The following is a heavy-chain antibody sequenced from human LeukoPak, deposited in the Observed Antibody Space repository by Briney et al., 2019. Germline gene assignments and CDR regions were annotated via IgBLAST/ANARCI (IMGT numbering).Heavy chain of an antibody. V-gene: IGHV3-30*02. CDR2: IRYDGSNK. J-gene: IGHJ6*03. Sequence: GGSLRLSCAASGFTFSSYGMHWVRQAPGKGLEWVAFIRYDGSNKYYADSVKSRFTISRDNSKNTLYLQMNSLRAEDTAVYYCAKDSYYDSSGYYPYYYYYYYMDVWGKGTTVTISS. CDR1: GFTFSSYG. D-gene: IGHD3-22*01. CDR3: AKDSYYDSSGYYPYYYYYYYMDV.